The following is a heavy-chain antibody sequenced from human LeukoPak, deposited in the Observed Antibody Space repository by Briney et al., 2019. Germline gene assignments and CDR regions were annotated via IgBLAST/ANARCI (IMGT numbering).Heavy chain of an antibody. CDR2: IYYSGRT. CDR3: ARQGVEYYYDSSGCDY. Sequence: SETLSLTCTVSGGSISSYYWSWIRQPPGKGLEWIGNIYYSGRTNYNPSLKSRVTISVDTSKNQFSLKLSSVTAAVTAVYYCARQGVEYYYDSSGCDYWGQGTLVTVSS. D-gene: IGHD3-22*01. J-gene: IGHJ4*02. V-gene: IGHV4-59*08. CDR1: GGSISSYY.